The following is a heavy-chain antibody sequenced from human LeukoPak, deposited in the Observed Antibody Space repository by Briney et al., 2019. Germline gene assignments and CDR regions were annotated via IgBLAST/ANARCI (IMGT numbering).Heavy chain of an antibody. J-gene: IGHJ4*02. CDR1: GGSISSYY. D-gene: IGHD3-22*01. CDR3: ARDRDYFDTSGYDY. V-gene: IGHV4-4*07. CDR2: IYARGST. Sequence: SETLSLTCTVSGGSISSYYWSWIRQPAGKGLEWIGRIYARGSTSYNPSLKSRVTMSVDTSKNQFSLKLSSVTAADTAVYYCARDRDYFDTSGYDYWGQGTLVTVSS.